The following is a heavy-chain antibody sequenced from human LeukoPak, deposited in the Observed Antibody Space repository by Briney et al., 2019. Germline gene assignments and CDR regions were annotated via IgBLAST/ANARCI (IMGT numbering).Heavy chain of an antibody. CDR1: GYTFTSYD. Sequence: ASVKVSCKASGYTFTSYDINWVRQATGQGLEWMGWMNPNSGNTGYAQKFQGRVTMTRNTSISTAYMELSSLRSEDTAVYYCARAEAAGDHFDYWGQGTLVTVSS. CDR2: MNPNSGNT. V-gene: IGHV1-8*01. D-gene: IGHD6-13*01. CDR3: ARAEAAGDHFDY. J-gene: IGHJ4*02.